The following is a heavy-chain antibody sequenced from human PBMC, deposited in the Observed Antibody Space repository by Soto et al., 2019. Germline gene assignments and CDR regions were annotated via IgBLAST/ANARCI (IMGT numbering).Heavy chain of an antibody. CDR2: IYYSGTT. CDR3: ARHDEWQKILDAFDI. J-gene: IGHJ3*02. Sequence: QLQLQESGPGLVKPSETLSLTCTVSGGSISSSAFYWGWIRQPPGKGLQWIGSIYYSGTTYYNPSLKSRITISLDTSKNQFSLKLSSVTAADTAVYYCARHDEWQKILDAFDIWGQGTMVTVSS. CDR1: GGSISSSAFY. V-gene: IGHV4-39*01. D-gene: IGHD3-3*01.